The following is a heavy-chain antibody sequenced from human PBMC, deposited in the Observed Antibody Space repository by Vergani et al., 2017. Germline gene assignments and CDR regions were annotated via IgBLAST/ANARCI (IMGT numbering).Heavy chain of an antibody. D-gene: IGHD6-6*01. J-gene: IGHJ4*02. CDR1: GGSFSGYY. CDR3: ARGTRARRFDY. CDR2: INHSGST. Sequence: QVQLQQWGAGLLKPSETLSLTCAVYGGSFSGYYWSWIRRPPGEGLEWSGEINHSGSTNYNPSLKSRVTISVDTSKNQFSLKLSSVTAADTAVYYCARGTRARRFDYWGQGTLVTVSS. V-gene: IGHV4-34*01.